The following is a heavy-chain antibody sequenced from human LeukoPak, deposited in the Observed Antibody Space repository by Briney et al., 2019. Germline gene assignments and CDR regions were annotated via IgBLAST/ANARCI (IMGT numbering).Heavy chain of an antibody. CDR3: AREGTGHCSSTSCYGDY. CDR1: GFTFSSYA. CDR2: ISSSSSYI. D-gene: IGHD2-2*01. V-gene: IGHV3-21*01. J-gene: IGHJ4*02. Sequence: PGGSLRLSCAASGFTFSSYAMSWVRQAPGKGLEWVSSISSSSSYIYYADSVKGRFTISRDNAKNSLYLQMNSLRAEDTAVYYCAREGTGHCSSTSCYGDYWGQGTLVTVSS.